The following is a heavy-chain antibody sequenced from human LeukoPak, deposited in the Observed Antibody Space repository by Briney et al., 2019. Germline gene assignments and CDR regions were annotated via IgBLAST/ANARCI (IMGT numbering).Heavy chain of an antibody. CDR2: IGTAGDT. V-gene: IGHV3-13*01. D-gene: IGHD6-13*01. J-gene: IGHJ4*02. Sequence: PGGSLRLSCAASGFTFSSYDMHWVRQATGKGLEWVSAIGTAGDTYYPGSVKGRFTISRENAKNSLYLQMNSLRAEDTAVYYCARDLSAGYSSIWYDYWGQGTLVTVSS. CDR1: GFTFSSYD. CDR3: ARDLSAGYSSIWYDY.